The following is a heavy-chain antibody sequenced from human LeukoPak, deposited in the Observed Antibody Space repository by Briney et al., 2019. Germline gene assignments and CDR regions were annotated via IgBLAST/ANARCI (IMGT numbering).Heavy chain of an antibody. J-gene: IGHJ3*02. Sequence: ASVKVSCKASGGTFSSYVISWVRQAPGQGLEWMGGIIPMFGTANYAQKFQGRVTITADKSTSTAYMELSSLRSEDTAMYYCARGGTYCSRTSYYPRDVFDIWGQGTVVTVSS. CDR1: GGTFSSYV. CDR2: IIPMFGTA. CDR3: ARGGTYCSRTSYYPRDVFDI. V-gene: IGHV1-69*06. D-gene: IGHD2-2*01.